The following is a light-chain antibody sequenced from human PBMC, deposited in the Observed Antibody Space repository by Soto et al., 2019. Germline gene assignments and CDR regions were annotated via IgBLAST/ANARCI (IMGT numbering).Light chain of an antibody. CDR1: SSNIGNNY. CDR3: GTWDSSLSAA. CDR2: ENN. V-gene: IGLV1-51*02. J-gene: IGLJ2*01. Sequence: QSVLTQPPSVSAAPGQKVTISCSGSSSNIGNNYVSWYQQLPGTAPKLLIYENNKRPSGIPDRFSGSKSGTSATLGITGLQTGDEADYYCGTWDSSLSAAFGEGTKLTVL.